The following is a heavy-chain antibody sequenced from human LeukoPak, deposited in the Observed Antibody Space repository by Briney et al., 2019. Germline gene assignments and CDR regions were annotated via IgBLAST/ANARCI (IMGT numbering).Heavy chain of an antibody. J-gene: IGHJ4*02. CDR3: ARGGTLFTYFDS. CDR1: GGSTSDYY. CDR2: IYYTGNT. D-gene: IGHD3-10*02. Sequence: SETLSLTCSVSGGSTSDYYWNWIRQPAGQGLEWLGRIYYTGNTAYNPSLESRLTMSLDTAKNQFPLKVTSVTAADTAVYYCARGGTLFTYFDSWGQGTLVTASS. V-gene: IGHV4-4*07.